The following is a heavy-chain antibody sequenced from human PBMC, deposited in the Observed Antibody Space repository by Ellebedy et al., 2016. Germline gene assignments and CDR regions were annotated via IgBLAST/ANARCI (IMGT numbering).Heavy chain of an antibody. V-gene: IGHV3-21*06. CDR1: GFPFNIAG. CDR3: TRDGSEWSRDV. D-gene: IGHD3-3*01. J-gene: IGHJ4*02. Sequence: GGSLRLSXAASGFPFNIAGMTWVRQAPGKGLEWVATIVFSGTATYYSDSVKGRFIISRDNTKNSLFLQMNSLGVEDTAVYYCTRDGSEWSRDVWGQGTLVTVSS. CDR2: IVFSGTAT.